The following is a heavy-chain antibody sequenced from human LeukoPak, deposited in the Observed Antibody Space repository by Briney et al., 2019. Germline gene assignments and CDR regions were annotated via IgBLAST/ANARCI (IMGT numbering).Heavy chain of an antibody. V-gene: IGHV1-8*01. CDR3: TRAYYDILTRYYPYNWFDP. Sequence: ASVKVSCKASGYTFTSYDINWVRQATGQGLEWMGWMNPNRGNSGYAQKFQGRVTMTRNTSISTAYMELSSLRSEDTAVYYCTRAYYDILTRYYPYNWFDPWGQGTLVTVSS. CDR1: GYTFTSYD. CDR2: MNPNRGNS. J-gene: IGHJ5*02. D-gene: IGHD3-9*01.